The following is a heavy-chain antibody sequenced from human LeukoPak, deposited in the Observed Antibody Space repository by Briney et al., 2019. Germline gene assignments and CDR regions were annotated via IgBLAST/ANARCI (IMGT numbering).Heavy chain of an antibody. J-gene: IGHJ5*02. CDR2: ISSSSSYI. V-gene: IGHV3-21*01. D-gene: IGHD1-20*01. Sequence: GGSLRLSCAASGFTFSSYSMNWVRQAPGKGLEWVSSISSSSSYIYYADSVKGRFTISRDNAKNSLYLQMNSLRAEDTAVYYCARAGSYNWNDGGGWFDPWGQGTLVTVSS. CDR1: GFTFSSYS. CDR3: ARAGSYNWNDGGGWFDP.